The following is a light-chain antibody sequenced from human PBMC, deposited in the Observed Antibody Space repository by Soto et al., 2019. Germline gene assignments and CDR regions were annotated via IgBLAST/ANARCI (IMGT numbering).Light chain of an antibody. Sequence: VLAQPPSVSGAPGQRVTISCTGCSSNIGAGCEVHWYQHLPGKAPKLLIYGNTNRPSGVPDRFSGSKSGTSASLAITGLQAEDEADYYCQSYDSSLSASYVFGGGTKVTVL. J-gene: IGLJ1*01. CDR2: GNT. CDR3: QSYDSSLSASYV. V-gene: IGLV1-40*01. CDR1: SSNIGAGCE.